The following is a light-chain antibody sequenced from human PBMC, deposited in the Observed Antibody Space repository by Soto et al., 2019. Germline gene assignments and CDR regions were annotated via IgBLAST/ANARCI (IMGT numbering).Light chain of an antibody. Sequence: SYERTQPPSVSVAPGQTARITCGGNNIGSKSVHWYQQKPGQAPVLVVYDDGDRPSGIPERFSGSNSGNTATLTIRRVEAGDEADYYCQVWDSSTDHVVFGGGTKVTVL. V-gene: IGLV3-21*02. CDR1: NIGSKS. CDR2: DDG. CDR3: QVWDSSTDHVV. J-gene: IGLJ2*01.